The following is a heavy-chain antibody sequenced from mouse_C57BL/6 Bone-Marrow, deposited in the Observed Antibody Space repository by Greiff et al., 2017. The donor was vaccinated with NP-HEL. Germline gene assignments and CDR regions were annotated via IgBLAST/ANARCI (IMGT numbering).Heavy chain of an antibody. CDR3: ARSYGNH. CDR1: GYTFTSYW. D-gene: IGHD2-1*01. Sequence: VQLQQPGAELVRPGTSVKLSCKASGYTFTSYWMHWVKQRPGQGLEWIGVIDPSDSYTNYNQKFKGKATLTVDTSSSTAYMQLSSLTSEDSAVYHCARSYGNHWGQGTLVTVSA. J-gene: IGHJ3*01. V-gene: IGHV1-59*01. CDR2: IDPSDSYT.